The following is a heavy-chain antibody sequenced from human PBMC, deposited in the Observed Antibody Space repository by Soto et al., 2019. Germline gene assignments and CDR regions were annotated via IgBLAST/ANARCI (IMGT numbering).Heavy chain of an antibody. V-gene: IGHV5-51*01. Sequence: GESLKISCKGSGYSFTSYWIGWVRQMPGKGLEWMGIIYPGDSDTRYSPSFQGQVTISADKSISTAYLQWSSLKASDTAMYYCSRHSLLWFGETHKTYYMDVWGKGTTVTVSS. J-gene: IGHJ6*03. CDR2: IYPGDSDT. CDR3: SRHSLLWFGETHKTYYMDV. D-gene: IGHD3-10*01. CDR1: GYSFTSYW.